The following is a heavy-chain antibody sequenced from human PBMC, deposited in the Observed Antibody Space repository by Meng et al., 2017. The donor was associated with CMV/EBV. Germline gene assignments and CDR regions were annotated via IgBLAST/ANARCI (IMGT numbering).Heavy chain of an antibody. CDR3: ARSEQLLVYLY. Sequence: ETLSLTCTVSGGSISNYYWSWIRQPPGKGLEWIGYIYYSGNTDYNPSLKSRVTISLDTSKNQFSLKLSSVTAADTAIYYCARSEQLLVYLYWGQGTLVTVSS. D-gene: IGHD6-13*01. V-gene: IGHV4-59*01. J-gene: IGHJ4*02. CDR1: GGSISNYY. CDR2: IYYSGNT.